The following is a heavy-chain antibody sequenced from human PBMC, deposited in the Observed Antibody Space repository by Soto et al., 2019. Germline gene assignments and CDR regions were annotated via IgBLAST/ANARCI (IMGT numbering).Heavy chain of an antibody. CDR1: GFTFSDYY. CDR3: ARDQGYYDSSGYFHS. D-gene: IGHD3-22*01. CDR2: ISSSGDAI. V-gene: IGHV3-11*01. J-gene: IGHJ4*02. Sequence: GGSLRLSCAASGFTFSDYYMSWIRQAPGKGLEWVSYISSSGDAIYYADSVKGRFTISRDNAKNSLYLQMNSLRADDTAVYYCARDQGYYDSSGYFHSWGQGILVTVS.